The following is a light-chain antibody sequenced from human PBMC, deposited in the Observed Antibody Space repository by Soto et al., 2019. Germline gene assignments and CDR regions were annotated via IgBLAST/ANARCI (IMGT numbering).Light chain of an antibody. V-gene: IGKV3-15*01. CDR2: VAS. Sequence: EIVMTQSPATLSVSPGERATLSCRASQSVSSNLAWYTQKPGQAPMLLIYVASTRATGIPARFSGSGSGTEFTLTIRSLQSEDLAVYYCQQYNNWPTIAFGQGTKLEIK. CDR1: QSVSSN. CDR3: QQYNNWPTIA. J-gene: IGKJ2*01.